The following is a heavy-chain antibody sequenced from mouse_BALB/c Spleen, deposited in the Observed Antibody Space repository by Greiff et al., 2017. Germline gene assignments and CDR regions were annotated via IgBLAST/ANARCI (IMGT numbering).Heavy chain of an antibody. CDR1: GFTFSSFG. J-gene: IGHJ2*01. CDR3: ARRGFTVGDFDY. D-gene: IGHD1-1*01. V-gene: IGHV5-17*02. Sequence: EVKLMESGGGLVQPGGSRKLSCAASGFTFSSFGMHWVRQAPEKGLEWVAYISSGSSTIYYADTVKGRFTISRDNPKNTLFLQMTSLRSEDTAMYYCARRGFTVGDFDYWGQGTTLTVSS. CDR2: ISSGSSTI.